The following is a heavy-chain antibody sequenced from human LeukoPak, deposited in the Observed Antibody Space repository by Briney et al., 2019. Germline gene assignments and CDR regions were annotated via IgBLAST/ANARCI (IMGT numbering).Heavy chain of an antibody. Sequence: ASVKVSCXASGYTFTIYGISWVRQAPGQGLEWMEWISAYNGNTNYAQKLQGRVTMTTDTSTSTAYMELRSLRSDDTAVYYCARGYCSGGSCYFDYWGQGTLVTVSS. CDR2: ISAYNGNT. CDR3: ARGYCSGGSCYFDY. CDR1: GYTFTIYG. J-gene: IGHJ4*02. V-gene: IGHV1-18*01. D-gene: IGHD2-15*01.